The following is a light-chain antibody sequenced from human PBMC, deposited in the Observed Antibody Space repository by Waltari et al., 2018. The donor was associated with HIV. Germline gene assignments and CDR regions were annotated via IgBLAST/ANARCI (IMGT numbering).Light chain of an antibody. J-gene: IGKJ2*01. CDR1: QSVNNY. CDR2: DES. CDR3: QQRNIWPPMYT. Sequence: EIVLTQSPDTLSLSPGERATLSCRASQSVNNYLGWYQKKHGQAPRLLIYDESNRATGIPARFSGSGSGTDFILTISSLEPEDVAVYYCQQRNIWPPMYTFGQGTKLEI. V-gene: IGKV3-11*01.